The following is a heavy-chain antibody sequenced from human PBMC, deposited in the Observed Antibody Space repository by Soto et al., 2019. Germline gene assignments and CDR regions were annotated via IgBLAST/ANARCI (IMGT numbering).Heavy chain of an antibody. J-gene: IGHJ4*02. Sequence: EVQVLESGGGLVQPGGSLRLSCAASGFTLRSYAMSWVRQAPGKGLEWVSAISGSGGSTYYADSVKGRFTISRDNSKNTLYLKMNSLRAEDTAVYYCAKDSSSWPHYFDYWGQGTLVTVSS. V-gene: IGHV3-23*01. CDR3: AKDSSSWPHYFDY. D-gene: IGHD6-13*01. CDR1: GFTLRSYA. CDR2: ISGSGGST.